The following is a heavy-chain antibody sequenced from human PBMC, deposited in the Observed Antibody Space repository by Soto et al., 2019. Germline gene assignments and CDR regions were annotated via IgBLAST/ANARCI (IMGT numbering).Heavy chain of an antibody. CDR2: INPKTAAT. J-gene: IGHJ6*02. Sequence: ASVKVSCKPSGYSFSDYFIQWLRQSPGQGLEWVAWINPKTAATNYAKKFQGRVSLTWDMSSTTAYMELTRLRPDDTAVYYCARIKWGLNYYNGMDVWGQGTTVTVSS. V-gene: IGHV1-2*02. D-gene: IGHD1-26*01. CDR3: ARIKWGLNYYNGMDV. CDR1: GYSFSDYF.